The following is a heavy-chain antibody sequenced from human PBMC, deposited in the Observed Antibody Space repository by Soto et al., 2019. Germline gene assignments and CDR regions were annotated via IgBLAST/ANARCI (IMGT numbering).Heavy chain of an antibody. V-gene: IGHV3-15*07. CDR3: ATVPYSSGPT. CDR1: RFNFSAAW. Sequence: PGGSLRLSCVASRFNFSAAWLNWIRQAPGKGLEWVGRIKPKSEGETADYTAPVRGRFTISRDDSQNTLHLQMDSLKTEHTAVYYCATVPYSSGPTWALGVLVTVSS. D-gene: IGHD6-19*01. CDR2: IKPKSEGETA. J-gene: IGHJ4*02.